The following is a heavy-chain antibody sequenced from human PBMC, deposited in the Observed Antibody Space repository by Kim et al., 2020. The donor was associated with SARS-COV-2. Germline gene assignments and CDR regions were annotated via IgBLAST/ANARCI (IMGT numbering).Heavy chain of an antibody. J-gene: IGHJ4*02. V-gene: IGHV3-48*02. CDR2: ISSSSSTI. D-gene: IGHD3-3*01. CDR3: ARISKGYDFWSGYTFDY. CDR1: GFTFSSYS. Sequence: GGSLRLSCAASGFTFSSYSMNWVRQAPGKGLEWVSYISSSSSTIYYADSVKGRFTISRDNAKNSLYLQMNSLRDEDTAVYYCARISKGYDFWSGYTFDYWGQGTLVTVSS.